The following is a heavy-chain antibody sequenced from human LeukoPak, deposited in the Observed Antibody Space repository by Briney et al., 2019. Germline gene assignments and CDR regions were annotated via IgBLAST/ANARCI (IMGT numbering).Heavy chain of an antibody. V-gene: IGHV4-34*01. CDR1: GGSLSGHY. Sequence: SETLSLTCAVYGGSLSGHYWSWVRQSPGKGLEWIGEINHSGRTNYNPSLKSRVAILVDTSKNQFSLMLGSVTAADTADLCARGGATPMVFPYWGQGTLVTVSS. D-gene: IGHD3-10*01. J-gene: IGHJ4*02. CDR3: ARGGATPMVFPY. CDR2: INHSGRT.